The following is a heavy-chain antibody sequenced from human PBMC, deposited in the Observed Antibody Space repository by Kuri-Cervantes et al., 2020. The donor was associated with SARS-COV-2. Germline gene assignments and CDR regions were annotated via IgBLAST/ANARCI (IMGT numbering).Heavy chain of an antibody. CDR2: INPSGGST. CDR1: GYTFSDHY. D-gene: IGHD3-22*01. V-gene: IGHV1-46*03. Sequence: ASVKVSCKASGYTFSDHYMYWVRQAPGQGLEWMGIINPSGGSTSYAQKFQGRVTMTRDTSTSTVYMELSSLRSEDTAVYYCAREASNYYDSSGYYLGYYFDYWGQGTLVTVSS. CDR3: AREASNYYDSSGYYLGYYFDY. J-gene: IGHJ4*02.